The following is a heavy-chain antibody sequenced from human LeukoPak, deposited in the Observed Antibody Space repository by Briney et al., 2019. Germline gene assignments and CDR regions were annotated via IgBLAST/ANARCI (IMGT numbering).Heavy chain of an antibody. Sequence: GGSLRLSCAASGFTFSSYSMNWVRQAPGKGLEWVSSISSSSSYIYYADSVKGRFTISRDNVKNSVYLQMNSLRVEDTAIYYCARTYGRGSLDYWGQGTLVTVSS. CDR1: GFTFSSYS. J-gene: IGHJ4*02. V-gene: IGHV3-21*01. CDR2: ISSSSSYI. CDR3: ARTYGRGSLDY. D-gene: IGHD4-17*01.